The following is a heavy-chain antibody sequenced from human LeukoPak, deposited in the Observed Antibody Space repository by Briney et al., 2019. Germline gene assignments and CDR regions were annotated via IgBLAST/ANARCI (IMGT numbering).Heavy chain of an antibody. D-gene: IGHD1-26*01. CDR2: IIPIFGTA. CDR1: GGTFSSYA. V-gene: IGHV1-69*01. J-gene: IGHJ4*02. Sequence: SVKVSCKASGGTFSSYAISWVRQAPGQGLEWMGGIIPIFGTANYAQKFQGRVTITADESTSTAYMELSSLRSEDTAVYYCARDPLGGSYANFDYWGQGTLVTVSS. CDR3: ARDPLGGSYANFDY.